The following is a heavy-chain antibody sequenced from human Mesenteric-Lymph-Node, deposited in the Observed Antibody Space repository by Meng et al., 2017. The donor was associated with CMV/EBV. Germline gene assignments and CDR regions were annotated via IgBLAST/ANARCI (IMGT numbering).Heavy chain of an antibody. CDR2: ISPDGGAI. V-gene: IGHV3-48*04. Sequence: GESLKISCAASGFTFSSYSMNWVRQAPGQGLEWVSYISPDGGAIYYADSVKGRFTISRDNAKNSLYLQMNALRVEDTAIYYCARETSYHLDYWGQGTPVTVSS. J-gene: IGHJ4*02. CDR1: GFTFSSYS. CDR3: ARETSYHLDY.